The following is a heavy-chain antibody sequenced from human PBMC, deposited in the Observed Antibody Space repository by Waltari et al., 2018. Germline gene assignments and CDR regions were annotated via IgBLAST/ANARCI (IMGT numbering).Heavy chain of an antibody. J-gene: IGHJ4*02. CDR3: ARDDGSSIAAPRDFDY. CDR2: ISSSSSYI. D-gene: IGHD6-6*01. Sequence: EVQLVESGGGLVKPGGSLRLSCAASGFTFSSYSMNWVRQAPGKGLEWVSSISSSSSYIYYADSVKGRFTISRDNAKNSLYLQMNSLRAEDTAVYYCARDDGSSIAAPRDFDYWGQGTLVTVSS. CDR1: GFTFSSYS. V-gene: IGHV3-21*01.